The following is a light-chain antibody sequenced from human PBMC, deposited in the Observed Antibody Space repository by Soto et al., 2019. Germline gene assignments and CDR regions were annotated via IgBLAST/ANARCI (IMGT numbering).Light chain of an antibody. CDR3: QQYVNSPIT. J-gene: IGKJ5*01. Sequence: DNVLTQSPDTLSLSPGERATLSCRASQSVSIYLAWYQQKPGQGPRLLIYDAYNRATGIQDRFSGSGSGTDFTLTIRRLEPEDFVVYYCQQYVNSPITFGQGTRLEIK. V-gene: IGKV3-20*01. CDR2: DAY. CDR1: QSVSIY.